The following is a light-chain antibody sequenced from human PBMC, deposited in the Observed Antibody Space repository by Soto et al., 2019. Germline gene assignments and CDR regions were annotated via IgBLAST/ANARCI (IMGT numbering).Light chain of an antibody. CDR1: QSLLHSNGYTY. V-gene: IGKV2-28*01. CDR2: MGS. J-gene: IGKJ4*01. CDR3: MQTLQSRT. Sequence: DIVMTQSPLSLPVTPGEPASIPCRSSQSLLHSNGYTYLDWYLQKPGQSPQLLIYMGSNRASGVPDRFSGSGSGTDFTLKISRVEAEDVGVYYCMQTLQSRTFGGGTKVDIK.